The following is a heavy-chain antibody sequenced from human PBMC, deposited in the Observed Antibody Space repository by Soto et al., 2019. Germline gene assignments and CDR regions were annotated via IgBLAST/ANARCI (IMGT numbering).Heavy chain of an antibody. V-gene: IGHV1-3*01. Sequence: ASVKVSCKTSGYTFSGHAIHWLRQAPGQRPEWMGWINAGNSKTYYSEKFEGRVTITRDTSITTAYMELSSLRSEDTAVYYCGRSLGGGNVNFDYWGQGTLVTVSS. J-gene: IGHJ4*02. D-gene: IGHD2-15*01. CDR1: GYTFSGHA. CDR3: GRSLGGGNVNFDY. CDR2: INAGNSKT.